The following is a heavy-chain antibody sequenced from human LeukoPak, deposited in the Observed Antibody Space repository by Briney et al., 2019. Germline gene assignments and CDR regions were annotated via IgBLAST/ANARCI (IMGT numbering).Heavy chain of an antibody. CDR1: GGSVSSGSYY. CDR2: IYYSGST. V-gene: IGHV4-61*01. Sequence: SETLSLTCTVSGGSVSSGSYYWSWIRQPPGKGLEWIGYIYYSGSTNYNPSLKSRVTISVDTSKNQFSLKLSSVTAVDTAVYYCARIRFYCSGGSCRSLDAFDIWGQGTMVTVSS. D-gene: IGHD2-15*01. CDR3: ARIRFYCSGGSCRSLDAFDI. J-gene: IGHJ3*02.